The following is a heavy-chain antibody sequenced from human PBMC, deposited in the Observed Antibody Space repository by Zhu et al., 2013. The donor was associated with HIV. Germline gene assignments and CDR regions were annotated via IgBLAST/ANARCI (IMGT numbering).Heavy chain of an antibody. CDR2: IIPIFGTA. D-gene: IGHD3-3*01. J-gene: IGHJ6*02. Sequence: QVQLVQSGAEVKKPGSSVKVSCKASGGTFSSYAISWVRQAPGQGLEWMGGIIPIFGTANYAQKFQGRVTITADESTSTAYMELSSLRSEDTAVYYCASRRATPMRMEWLPGIRNYYYYYGMDVWGQGTTVTVSS. V-gene: IGHV1-69*12. CDR1: GGTFSSYA. CDR3: ASRRATPMRMEWLPGIRNYYYYYGMDV.